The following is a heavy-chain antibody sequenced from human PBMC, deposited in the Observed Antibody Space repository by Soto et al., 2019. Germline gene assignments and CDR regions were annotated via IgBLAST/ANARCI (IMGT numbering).Heavy chain of an antibody. CDR1: GFTVSSNY. J-gene: IGHJ6*02. CDR2: IYSGGST. V-gene: IGHV3-53*01. D-gene: IGHD6-6*01. Sequence: EVQLVESGGGLIQPGGSLRLSCAASGFTVSSNYMSWVRQAPGKGLEWVSVIYSGGSTYYADSVKGRFTISRDNSKNTLYLQMNSLKTEDTAVYYCVRDGGIAARHYYGMDVWGQGTTVTVSS. CDR3: VRDGGIAARHYYGMDV.